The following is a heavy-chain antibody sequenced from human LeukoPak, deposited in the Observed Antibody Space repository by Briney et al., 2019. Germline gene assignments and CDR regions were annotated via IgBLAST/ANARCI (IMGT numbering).Heavy chain of an antibody. D-gene: IGHD3-22*01. CDR1: GGSISSDY. CDR2: ISYSGST. Sequence: SETLSLTCTVSGGSISSDYWSWIRQPPGKGLEWIGYISYSGSTNYNPSLRSRVTISVDTSKNQFSLKLSSVTAADTAVYYCARGYYDSSGSPYWFDPWGQGTLVTVSS. CDR3: ARGYYDSSGSPYWFDP. J-gene: IGHJ5*02. V-gene: IGHV4-59*12.